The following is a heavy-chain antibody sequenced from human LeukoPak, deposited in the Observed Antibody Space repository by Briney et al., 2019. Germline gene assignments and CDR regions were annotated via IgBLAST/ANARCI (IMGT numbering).Heavy chain of an antibody. J-gene: IGHJ2*01. CDR3: ARGRGWYFDL. D-gene: IGHD3-10*01. Sequence: GGSLRLSCAASGFTFSNYWMYWVRQVPGKGLVWVSHINSDGRIINYADSVKGRFTISRDNAKNTLYLQMNSLRVEDTAVYYCARGRGWYFDLWGRGTLVTVSS. V-gene: IGHV3-74*01. CDR2: INSDGRII. CDR1: GFTFSNYW.